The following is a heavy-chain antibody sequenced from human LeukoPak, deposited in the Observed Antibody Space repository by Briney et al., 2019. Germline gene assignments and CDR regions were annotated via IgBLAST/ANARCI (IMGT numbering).Heavy chain of an antibody. D-gene: IGHD3-22*01. V-gene: IGHV4-34*01. J-gene: IGHJ6*02. CDR3: ARANSSGYQRRGMDV. CDR2: INHSGST. CDR1: GGPFSGYY. Sequence: SETLSLTCAVYGGPFSGYYWSWIRQPPGKGLEWIGEINHSGSTNYNPSLKSRVTISVDTSKNQFSLKLSSVTAADTAVYYCARANSSGYQRRGMDVWGQGTTVTVSS.